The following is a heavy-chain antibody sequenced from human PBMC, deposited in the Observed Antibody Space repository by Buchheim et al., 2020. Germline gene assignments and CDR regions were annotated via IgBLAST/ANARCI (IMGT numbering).Heavy chain of an antibody. CDR3: AKDGSMAVADYYVMDV. Sequence: QVQLVESGGGVVQPGRSLRLSCAASGFTFSSYGMHWVRQAPGKGLEWVAVISYDGSNKYYADSVKGRFTISRDNSKKTLYVQMNSLRAEDAAVYFCAKDGSMAVADYYVMDVWGQGTT. J-gene: IGHJ6*02. V-gene: IGHV3-30*18. D-gene: IGHD6-19*01. CDR1: GFTFSSYG. CDR2: ISYDGSNK.